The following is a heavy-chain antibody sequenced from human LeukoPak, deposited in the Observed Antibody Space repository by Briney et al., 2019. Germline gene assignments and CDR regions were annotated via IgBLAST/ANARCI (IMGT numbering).Heavy chain of an antibody. J-gene: IGHJ4*02. CDR3: ARDLGDGGITTDYDSSGYTWGD. CDR2: ISAYNGNT. D-gene: IGHD3-22*01. CDR1: GYTFTSYG. Sequence: GASVRVSCKASGYTFTSYGISWVRQAPGQGLEWMGWISAYNGNTNYAQKLQGRVTMTTDTSTSTAYMELRSLRSDDTAVYYCARDLGDGGITTDYDSSGYTWGDWGQGTLVTVSS. V-gene: IGHV1-18*01.